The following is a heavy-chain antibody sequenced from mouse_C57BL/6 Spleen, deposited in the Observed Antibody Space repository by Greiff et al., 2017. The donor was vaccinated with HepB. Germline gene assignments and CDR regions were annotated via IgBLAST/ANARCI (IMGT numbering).Heavy chain of an antibody. J-gene: IGHJ4*01. Sequence: VQLQQSGAELVMPGASVKLSCKASGYTFTSYWMHWVKQRPGQGLEWIGEIDPSDSYTNYNQKFNGKSTLTVDKSSSTAYMQLSSLPSEDPAVYYCARKRWDAMDYWGQGTSVTVSS. CDR2: IDPSDSYT. CDR3: ARKRWDAMDY. V-gene: IGHV1-69*01. D-gene: IGHD2-3*01. CDR1: GYTFTSYW.